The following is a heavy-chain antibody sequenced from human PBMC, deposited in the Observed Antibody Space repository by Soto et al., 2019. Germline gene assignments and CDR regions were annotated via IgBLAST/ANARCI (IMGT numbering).Heavy chain of an antibody. CDR3: ASYSYYYYYMDV. J-gene: IGHJ6*03. CDR2: IIPIVGTA. Sequence: SVKVSCKASGGTFSSHAIIWVRQAPGQGLEWMGGIIPIVGTANYAQKFQGRVTITADKSTSTAYMELSSLRSEDTAVYYCASYSYYYYYMDVWGKGTTVTVSS. CDR1: GGTFSSHA. V-gene: IGHV1-69*06.